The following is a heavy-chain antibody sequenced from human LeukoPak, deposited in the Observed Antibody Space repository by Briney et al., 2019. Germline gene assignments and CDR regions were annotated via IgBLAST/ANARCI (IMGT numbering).Heavy chain of an antibody. J-gene: IGHJ4*02. CDR1: GYTFTSYA. D-gene: IGHD3-22*01. V-gene: IGHV7-4-1*02. Sequence: GASVKVSCKASGYTFTSYAMNWVRQAPGQGLEWMGWINTNTGNPTYAQGFTGRFVFSLDTSVSTAYLQISSLKAEDTAVYYCARAPRRYYYDSSGYPKAFDYWGQGTQVTVSS. CDR2: INTNTGNP. CDR3: ARAPRRYYYDSSGYPKAFDY.